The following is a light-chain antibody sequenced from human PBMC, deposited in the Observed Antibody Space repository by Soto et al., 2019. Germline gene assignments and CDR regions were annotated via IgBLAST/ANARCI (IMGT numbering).Light chain of an antibody. CDR1: QRISNY. CDR3: QQSYIVPYT. V-gene: IGKV1-39*01. Sequence: DIQMTQSPSSLSASVGDRVSITCRASQRISNYLNWYQQKPGKAPKVLIYAASSLQSGVPSSFSGSGSGTDFTLTICGLQPEDFAAYYCQQSYIVPYTFGQGTKLEIE. CDR2: AAS. J-gene: IGKJ2*01.